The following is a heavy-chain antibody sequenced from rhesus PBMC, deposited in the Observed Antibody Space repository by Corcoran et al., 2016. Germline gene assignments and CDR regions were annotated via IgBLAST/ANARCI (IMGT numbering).Heavy chain of an antibody. CDR3: ARAVGYGSNDRFDV. D-gene: IGHD4-29*01. Sequence: QLQLQESGPGLVKPSETLSLTCAVSGGSISRNWWSWIRQPPGRGLEWIGRISDTGGSTRYNPSLKSRVTISTDTSKNQLSLKLISVTAADTAVYYCARAVGYGSNDRFDVWGPGVLVTVSS. CDR1: GGSISRNW. V-gene: IGHV4-173*01. CDR2: ISDTGGST. J-gene: IGHJ5-1*01.